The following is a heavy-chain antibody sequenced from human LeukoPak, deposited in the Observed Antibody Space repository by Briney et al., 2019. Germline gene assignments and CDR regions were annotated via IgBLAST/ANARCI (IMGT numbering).Heavy chain of an antibody. D-gene: IGHD2-8*02. CDR2: IKQDGSER. CDR3: ARDGGHSTDLDY. J-gene: IGHJ4*02. Sequence: PGWSLRLSCATSGFTFSRHWMTWVRQAPGKGPEWVANIKQDGSERYYVHSVKGRFTISRDNAKNSLYLQMNSLRAEDTAVYYSARDGGHSTDLDYWGQGILVTVSS. V-gene: IGHV3-7*01. CDR1: GFTFSRHW.